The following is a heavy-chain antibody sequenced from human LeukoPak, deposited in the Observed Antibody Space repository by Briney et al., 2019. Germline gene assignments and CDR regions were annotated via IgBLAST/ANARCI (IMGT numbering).Heavy chain of an antibody. Sequence: SXXWMXXVRQXXXXXXEXVANIKQDGSEKYYVDSVNARFTISRDNAKNSLYLQMNSLRAEDTAVYYCAREFKTARGFDYWGQGTLVTVSS. CDR3: AREFKTARGFDY. J-gene: IGHJ4*02. CDR2: IKQDGSEK. D-gene: IGHD3-10*01. CDR1: SXXW. V-gene: IGHV3-7*03.